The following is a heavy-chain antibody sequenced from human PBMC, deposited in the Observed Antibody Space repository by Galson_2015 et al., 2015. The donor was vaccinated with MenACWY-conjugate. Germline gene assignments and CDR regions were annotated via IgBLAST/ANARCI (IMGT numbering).Heavy chain of an antibody. CDR3: ARDRLTAAAFRQNWYFDL. CDR1: GDTFTKYH. CDR2: INPRSGNT. Sequence: SVKVSCKASGDTFTKYHINWVRQAPGQGLEWMGIINPRSGNTNYAQRFQGRVAMTRDTSTSTVYMELSSLRSEDTAVYYCARDRLTAAAFRQNWYFDLWGRGTLVSVSA. V-gene: IGHV1-46*01. J-gene: IGHJ2*01. D-gene: IGHD6-13*01.